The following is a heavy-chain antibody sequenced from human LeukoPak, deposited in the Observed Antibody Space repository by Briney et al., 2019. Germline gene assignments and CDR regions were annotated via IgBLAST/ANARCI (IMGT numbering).Heavy chain of an antibody. V-gene: IGHV3-13*01. D-gene: IGHD6-13*01. J-gene: IGHJ6*02. Sequence: GGSLRLSCAASGFTFSSYDMHWVRHATGKGLEWVSAIGTAGDTYYPGSVKGRFTISRENAENSLYLQMNSLRAGDTAVYYCARGNSSTLYGMDVWGQGTTVTVSS. CDR1: GFTFSSYD. CDR2: IGTAGDT. CDR3: ARGNSSTLYGMDV.